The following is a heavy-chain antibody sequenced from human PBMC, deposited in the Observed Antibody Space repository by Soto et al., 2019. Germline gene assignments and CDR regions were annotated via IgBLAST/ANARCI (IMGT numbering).Heavy chain of an antibody. CDR3: GSPRSGPSPDVGH. CDR2: INPNSGDT. CDR1: VFSVDTTYC. Sequence: GASVKVSCKASVFSVDTTYCIHWVRRAPGQGLEWTGSINPNSGDTNYAQNFQGRVTMTRDTSISTAYMEVSSLTSDDTAVYYCGSPRSGPSPDVGHWGHGTVVTVSS. D-gene: IGHD2-15*01. V-gene: IGHV1-2*02. J-gene: IGHJ4*01.